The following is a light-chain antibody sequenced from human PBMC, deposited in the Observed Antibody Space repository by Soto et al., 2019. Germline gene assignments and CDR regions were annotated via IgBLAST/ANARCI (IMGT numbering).Light chain of an antibody. CDR3: SSYTTSSTLVV. CDR2: EVN. J-gene: IGLJ2*01. V-gene: IGLV2-14*01. CDR1: SSDVGGYNY. Sequence: QSALTQPASVSGSPGQSITISCTGTSSDVGGYNYVSWFQQHPGTAPKLMIYEVNNRPSGVSNRFSGSKYGNTASLIISGLQAEDEADYYCSSYTTSSTLVVFGGGTQLTVL.